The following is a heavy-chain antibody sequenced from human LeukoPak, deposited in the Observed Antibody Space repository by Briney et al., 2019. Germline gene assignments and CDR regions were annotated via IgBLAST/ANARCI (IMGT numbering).Heavy chain of an antibody. CDR3: AGDYGAIQNYIDY. D-gene: IGHD4/OR15-4a*01. J-gene: IGHJ4*02. V-gene: IGHV4-38-2*02. CDR2: IYPGGST. CDR1: GYSISRGYC. Sequence: SETLSLTCSVSGYSISRGYCWGWIRQPPGKGLEWIGSIYPGGSTYYNPSLKSRVTMSVDTSMSQFSLKVNSVTAADTAVYFCAGDYGAIQNYIDYWGQGTLVTVSS.